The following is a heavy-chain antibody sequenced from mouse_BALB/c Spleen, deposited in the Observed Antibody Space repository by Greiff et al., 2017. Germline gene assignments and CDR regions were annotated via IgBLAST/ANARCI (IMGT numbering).Heavy chain of an antibody. CDR3: ASLAHAMDY. D-gene: IGHD6-1*01. CDR1: GYSITSGYY. Sequence: EVQLQESGPGLVKPSQSLSLTCSVTGYSITSGYYWNWIRQFPGNKLEWMGYISYDGSNNYNPSLKNRISITRDTSKNQFFLKLNSVTTEDTATYYCASLAHAMDYWGQGTSVTVSS. V-gene: IGHV3-6*02. CDR2: ISYDGSN. J-gene: IGHJ4*01.